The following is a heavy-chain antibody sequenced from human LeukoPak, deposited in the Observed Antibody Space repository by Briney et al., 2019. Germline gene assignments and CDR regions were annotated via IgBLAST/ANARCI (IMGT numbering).Heavy chain of an antibody. J-gene: IGHJ4*02. CDR3: AREGGSSSTFDY. V-gene: IGHV4-59*01. Sequence: SETLSLTCTVSGGSISSYYWSWIRQPPGKGLEWIGYIYYSGRNNYNPSLKSRVTISVDTSKNQFSLKLSSVTAADTAVYYCAREGGSSSTFDYWGQGTLVTVSS. D-gene: IGHD1-26*01. CDR1: GGSISSYY. CDR2: IYYSGRN.